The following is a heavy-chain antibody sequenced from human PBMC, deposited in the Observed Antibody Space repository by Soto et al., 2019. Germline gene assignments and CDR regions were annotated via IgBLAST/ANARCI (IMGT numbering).Heavy chain of an antibody. V-gene: IGHV3-48*03. CDR3: ARGAWNVMAFDY. Sequence: GGSLRLSCAASGFTFSGYEMNWVRQAPGKGLEWVSYISSSGSTIYYADSVKGRFTISRDNAKNSLYLKMNSLRAEDTAVYYCARGAWNVMAFDYWGQGTLVTVSS. CDR2: ISSSGSTI. CDR1: GFTFSGYE. J-gene: IGHJ4*02. D-gene: IGHD1-1*01.